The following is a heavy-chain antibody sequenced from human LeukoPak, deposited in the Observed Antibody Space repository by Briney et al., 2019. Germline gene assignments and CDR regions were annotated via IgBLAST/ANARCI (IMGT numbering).Heavy chain of an antibody. V-gene: IGHV1-2*02. J-gene: IGHJ3*02. Sequence: ASVKVSCKASGYTFTGYYMHWVRQAPGQGLEWMGWINPNSGGTNYAQKFQGRVTMTRDTSISTAYMELSRLRSDDTAVYYCARGAPIAVAEYGAFDIWGQGTMVTVSS. CDR1: GYTFTGYY. CDR2: INPNSGGT. CDR3: ARGAPIAVAEYGAFDI. D-gene: IGHD6-19*01.